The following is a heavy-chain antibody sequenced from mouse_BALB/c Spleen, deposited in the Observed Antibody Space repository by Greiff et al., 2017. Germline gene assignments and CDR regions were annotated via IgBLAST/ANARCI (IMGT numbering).Heavy chain of an antibody. Sequence: LQQPGSELVRPGASVKLSCKASGYTFTSYWMHWVKQRPGQGLEWIGNIYPGSGSTNYDEKFKSKATLTVDKSSSTAYMQLKSLTSEDSAVYYCARSYGSSLYAMDYWGQGTSVTVSS. V-gene: IGHV1S22*01. D-gene: IGHD1-1*01. CDR3: ARSYGSSLYAMDY. CDR2: IYPGSGST. CDR1: GYTFTSYW. J-gene: IGHJ4*01.